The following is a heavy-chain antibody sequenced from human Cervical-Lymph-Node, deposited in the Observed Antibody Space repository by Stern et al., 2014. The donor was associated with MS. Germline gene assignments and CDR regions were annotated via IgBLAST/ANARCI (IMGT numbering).Heavy chain of an antibody. CDR1: GYTFTGSY. CDR3: AREGLKYFQH. J-gene: IGHJ1*01. V-gene: IGHV1-2*02. CDR2: ISPNSGGT. Sequence: DQLVESGAEVKKPGALVKVSCKASGYTFTGSYMHWVRQAPGQGLEWMGWISPNSGGTNYAQEFQGRVTMTRDTSISTAYMELSRLRSDDTAVYYCAREGLKYFQHWGQGTLVSVSS.